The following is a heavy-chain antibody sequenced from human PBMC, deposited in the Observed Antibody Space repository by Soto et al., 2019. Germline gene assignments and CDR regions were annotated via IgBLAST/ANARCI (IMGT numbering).Heavy chain of an antibody. CDR3: ARAYYDSAYGMDV. D-gene: IGHD3-3*01. V-gene: IGHV4-34*01. Sequence: KPSETLSLTCAVYGGSFSGYYWSWIRQPPGRGLEWIGEINHSGSTNYNPSLKSRVTISVDTSKNQFSLKLSSVTAADTAVYYCARAYYDSAYGMDVWGQGTTVTVSS. CDR1: GGSFSGYY. CDR2: INHSGST. J-gene: IGHJ6*02.